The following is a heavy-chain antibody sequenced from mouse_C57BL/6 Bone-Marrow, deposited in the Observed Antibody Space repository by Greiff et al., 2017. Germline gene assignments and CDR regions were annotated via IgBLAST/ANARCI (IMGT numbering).Heavy chain of an antibody. CDR1: GFTFSSYA. J-gene: IGHJ3*01. V-gene: IGHV5-4*01. D-gene: IGHD2-5*01. CDR3: ARGDYSNYDGFAY. CDR2: ISDGGSYT. Sequence: EVQLVESGGGLVKPGGSLKLSCAASGFTFSSYAMSWVRQTPEKRLEWVATISDGGSYTYYPDNVKGRFTISRDNAKNNLYLQMSHLKSEDTAMYYCARGDYSNYDGFAYWGQGTLVTVSA.